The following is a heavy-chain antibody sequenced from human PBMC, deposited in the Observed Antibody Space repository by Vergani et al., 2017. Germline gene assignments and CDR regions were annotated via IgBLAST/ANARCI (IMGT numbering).Heavy chain of an antibody. Sequence: EVQLLESGGDLVQPGGSLRLSCAASGFTFIMHAMSWVRQAPGKGLEWVSTLSASDRRTHHADSVKGRFTISRDNSKNTLFLHMSSLRPEDTAVYYCASIPTPRAYSSGWARDAFDIWGQGTMVTVAS. J-gene: IGHJ3*02. CDR1: GFTFIMHA. CDR2: LSASDRRT. V-gene: IGHV3-23*01. D-gene: IGHD6-19*01. CDR3: ASIPTPRAYSSGWARDAFDI.